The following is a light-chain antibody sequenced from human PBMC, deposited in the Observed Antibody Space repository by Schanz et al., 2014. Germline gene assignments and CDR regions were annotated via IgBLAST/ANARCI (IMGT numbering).Light chain of an antibody. CDR1: RSNLGAGYD. CDR2: GNS. CDR3: CSYAGSYTPHVV. V-gene: IGLV1-40*01. J-gene: IGLJ2*01. Sequence: QSVLTQPPSVSGAPGQRVTISCTGSRSNLGAGYDVNWYQQLPGTAPQLLIYGNSDRPSGVPDRFSGSKSGTSASLAITGLQAEDEAEYYCCSYAGSYTPHVVFGGGTKVTVL.